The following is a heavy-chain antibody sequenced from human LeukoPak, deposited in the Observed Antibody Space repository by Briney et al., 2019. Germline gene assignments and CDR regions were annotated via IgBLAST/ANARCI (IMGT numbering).Heavy chain of an antibody. CDR3: AREKLPAAITSPSDY. Sequence: GGSLRLSCAASGFTFSSYGMHWVRQAPGRGLEWVAVISYDGSNKYYADSVKGRFTISRDNSKNTLYLQMNSLRAEDTAVYYCAREKLPAAITSPSDYWGQGTLVTVSS. J-gene: IGHJ4*02. CDR1: GFTFSSYG. D-gene: IGHD2-2*01. CDR2: ISYDGSNK. V-gene: IGHV3-30*03.